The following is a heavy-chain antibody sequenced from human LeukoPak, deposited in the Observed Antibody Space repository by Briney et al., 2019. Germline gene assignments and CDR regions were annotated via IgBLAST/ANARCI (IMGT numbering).Heavy chain of an antibody. CDR3: ARAWVIVVVPAAKHFNWFDP. V-gene: IGHV3-7*01. CDR2: IKQDGSEK. D-gene: IGHD2-2*01. Sequence: PGGSLRLFCAASGFTFSSHWMSWVRQAPGKGLEWVANIKQDGSEKYYVDSVKGRFTISRDNAKNSLYLQMNSLRAEDTAVYYCARAWVIVVVPAAKHFNWFDPWGQGTLVTVSS. CDR1: GFTFSSHW. J-gene: IGHJ5*02.